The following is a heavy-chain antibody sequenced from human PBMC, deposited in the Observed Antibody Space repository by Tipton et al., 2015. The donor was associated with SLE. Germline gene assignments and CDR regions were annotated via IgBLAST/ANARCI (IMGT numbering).Heavy chain of an antibody. CDR3: ARAGPYSSSSNDY. Sequence: QLVQSGAEVKKPGASVKVSCKTSGYTFTDYYLHWVRQAPGQGLEWMGWINPHGGVTDYAQKFQGRVTMTRDTSISTAYMDLSSLTSDDTAVYYCARAGPYSSSSNDYWGQGTLVTVSS. CDR2: INPHGGVT. V-gene: IGHV1-2*02. J-gene: IGHJ4*02. CDR1: GYTFTDYY. D-gene: IGHD6-6*01.